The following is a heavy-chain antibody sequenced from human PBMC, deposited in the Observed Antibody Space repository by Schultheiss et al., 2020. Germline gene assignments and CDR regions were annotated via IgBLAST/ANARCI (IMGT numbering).Heavy chain of an antibody. Sequence: CGSLRLSCAASGFTFSSYAMSWVRQAPGKGLEWVSGISGSGDNTYYADSVKGRFTISRDNSKNTLYLQMSSLRAEDTAVHYCAKALDPAMVLTGDFDYWGQGTLVTVSS. CDR1: GFTFSSYA. J-gene: IGHJ4*02. CDR2: ISGSGDNT. D-gene: IGHD5-18*01. CDR3: AKALDPAMVLTGDFDY. V-gene: IGHV3-23*01.